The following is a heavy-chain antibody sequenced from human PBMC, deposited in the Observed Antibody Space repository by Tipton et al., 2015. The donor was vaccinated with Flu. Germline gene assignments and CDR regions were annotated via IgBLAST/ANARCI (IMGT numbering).Heavy chain of an antibody. Sequence: LRLSCTVSGGSISRYYWSWIRQPVGKGPEWIGRTHTSGNTNYNSSFGSRLTMSVDTSKSQFSMTLTSVTVADTAVYYCASGNFYDSSGYFAFWGQGILVTVYS. CDR2: THTSGNT. J-gene: IGHJ4*02. D-gene: IGHD3-22*01. CDR3: ASGNFYDSSGYFAF. V-gene: IGHV4-4*07. CDR1: GGSISRYY.